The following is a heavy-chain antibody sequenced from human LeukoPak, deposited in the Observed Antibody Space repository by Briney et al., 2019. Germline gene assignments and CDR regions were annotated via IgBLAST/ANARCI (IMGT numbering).Heavy chain of an antibody. Sequence: GGSLRLSCAASGFTFSSYAMSWVRQAPGKGLDWVSAISLGGSVTYNADSVKGRFTIFRDNSKNMLYLQMNSLRVEDTAIYYCAKALEPPFWFDYWGQGTLVTVSS. CDR3: AKALEPPFWFDY. J-gene: IGHJ4*02. V-gene: IGHV3-23*01. CDR2: ISLGGSVT. D-gene: IGHD1-1*01. CDR1: GFTFSSYA.